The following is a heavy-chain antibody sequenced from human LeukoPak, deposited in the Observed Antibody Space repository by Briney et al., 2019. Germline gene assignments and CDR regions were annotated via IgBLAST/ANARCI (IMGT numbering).Heavy chain of an antibody. Sequence: GGSLRLSCAASGFTFSSYWMHWVRQPPGKGLEWVSAISGGGGTTLFADSVKGRFTISRDNSKNTLYLQMNSLRVEDTAVYYCVKHSAPVLAAARFDYWGQGNLVTVSS. CDR3: VKHSAPVLAAARFDY. V-gene: IGHV3-23*01. D-gene: IGHD2-2*01. J-gene: IGHJ4*02. CDR2: ISGGGGTT. CDR1: GFTFSSYW.